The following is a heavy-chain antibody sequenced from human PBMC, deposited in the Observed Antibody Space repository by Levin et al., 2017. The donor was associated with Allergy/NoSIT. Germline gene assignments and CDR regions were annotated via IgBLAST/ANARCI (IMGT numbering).Heavy chain of an antibody. D-gene: IGHD3-16*01. J-gene: IGHJ5*02. V-gene: IGHV3-23*01. Sequence: GESLKISCAASGFTFSSYAMSWVRQAPGKGLEWVSAISGSGGSTYYADSVKGRFTISRDNSKNTLYLQMNSLRAEDTAVYYCAKDQGGIVPGPGNWFDPWGQGTLVTVSS. CDR2: ISGSGGST. CDR1: GFTFSSYA. CDR3: AKDQGGIVPGPGNWFDP.